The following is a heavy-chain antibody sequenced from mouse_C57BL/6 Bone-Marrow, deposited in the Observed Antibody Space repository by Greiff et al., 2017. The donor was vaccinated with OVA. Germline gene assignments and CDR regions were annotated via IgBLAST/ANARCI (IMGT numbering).Heavy chain of an antibody. CDR2: IDPSDSYT. CDR3: ARMNSSDYSFAY. Sequence: VQLQEPGAELVKPGASVKLSCKASGYTFTSYWMQWVKQRPGQGLEWIGEIDPSDSYTNYNQKFKGKATLTVDTSSSTAYMQLSSLPSEDSAVYDCARMNSSDYSFAYWGQGTLVTVSA. J-gene: IGHJ3*01. CDR1: GYTFTSYW. D-gene: IGHD3-2*02. V-gene: IGHV1-50*01.